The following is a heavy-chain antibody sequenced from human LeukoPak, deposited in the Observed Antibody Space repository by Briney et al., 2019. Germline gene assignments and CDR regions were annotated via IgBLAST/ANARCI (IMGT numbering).Heavy chain of an antibody. CDR2: IDPSDSYT. J-gene: IGHJ4*02. CDR3: ARAPSTTLRFFDY. CDR1: GYTFISYW. Sequence: KHGESLKISCKGSGYTFISYWISWVRQMPGKGLEWMGKIDPSDSYTNYSPSFQGHVTISADKSISTAYLHWSSLKASDTAMYYCARAPSTTLRFFDYWAQGTLVTVSS. D-gene: IGHD4-17*01. V-gene: IGHV5-10-1*01.